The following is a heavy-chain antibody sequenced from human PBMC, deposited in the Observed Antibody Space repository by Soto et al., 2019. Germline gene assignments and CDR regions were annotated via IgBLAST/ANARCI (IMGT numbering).Heavy chain of an antibody. D-gene: IGHD3-3*01. CDR1: GGSLSNGGYC. CDR2: IYYSGST. J-gene: IGHJ6*02. V-gene: IGHV4-31*03. Sequence: PSETLSLTCTVSGGSLSNGGYCWTWIRQHPGKGLEWIGYIYYSGSTYYNPSLKSRVTISVDTSKNQFSLKLTSVTAADTAVYYCARDVTDFWSGHEGMDVWGQGTTVTVSS. CDR3: ARDVTDFWSGHEGMDV.